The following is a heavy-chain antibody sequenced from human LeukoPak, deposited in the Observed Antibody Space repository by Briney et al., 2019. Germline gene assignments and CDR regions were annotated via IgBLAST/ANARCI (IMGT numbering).Heavy chain of an antibody. Sequence: PGGSLRLSCTASGFTFRDLAMNWVRQAPGKGLEWVSTLSASGSITYYADSVKGRFTISRDNSKNTLYLQMNSLRAEDTAVYYCAKPTLSGIYPRAHDYWGQGILVTVSS. CDR3: AKPTLSGIYPRAHDY. CDR1: GFTFRDLA. V-gene: IGHV3-23*01. CDR2: LSASGSIT. D-gene: IGHD3-10*01. J-gene: IGHJ4*02.